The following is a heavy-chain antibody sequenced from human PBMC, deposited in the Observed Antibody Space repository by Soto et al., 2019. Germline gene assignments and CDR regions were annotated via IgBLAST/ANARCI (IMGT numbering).Heavy chain of an antibody. J-gene: IGHJ5*02. CDR3: AHHGYSYARGPFDP. CDR2: IYWDDDK. CDR1: GFSLSTTGMG. D-gene: IGHD5-18*01. V-gene: IGHV2-5*02. Sequence: QITLKESGPMLVRPTQTLTLTCTFSGFSLSTTGMGVGWIRQPPGKALEWVGIIYWDDDKRYSPSLRSRLTITKETSKNQVVLTMTNMDPVDTATYYCAHHGYSYARGPFDPWGQGTQVTVAS.